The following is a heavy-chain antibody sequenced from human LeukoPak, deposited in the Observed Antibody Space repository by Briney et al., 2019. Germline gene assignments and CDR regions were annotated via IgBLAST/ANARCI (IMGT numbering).Heavy chain of an antibody. CDR3: ATDKGYRNYFDY. CDR1: GYTFTGCN. D-gene: IGHD5-12*01. CDR2: ITLNSGAT. V-gene: IGHV1-2*06. Sequence: ASVKVSCKTSGYTFTGCNMHWVRQAPGQGLEWLGRITLNSGATGYAQKFQGRVTMTRDTSISTVYMELSRLRSDDTAVYYCATDKGYRNYFDYWGQGTLVTVSS. J-gene: IGHJ4*02.